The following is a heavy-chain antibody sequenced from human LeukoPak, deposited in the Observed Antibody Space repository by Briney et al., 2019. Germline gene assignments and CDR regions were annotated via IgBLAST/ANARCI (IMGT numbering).Heavy chain of an antibody. CDR3: ARVGSGAAATTYYYYYMDV. Sequence: GGSLRLSCAASGFTFSSYSMNWVRQAPGKGLEWVSSISSSSSYIYYADSVKGRFTISRDNAKNSLYLQMNSLRAEDTAVYYCARVGSGAAATTYYYYYMDVWGKGTTVTVSS. V-gene: IGHV3-21*01. D-gene: IGHD6-13*01. CDR1: GFTFSSYS. J-gene: IGHJ6*03. CDR2: ISSSSSYI.